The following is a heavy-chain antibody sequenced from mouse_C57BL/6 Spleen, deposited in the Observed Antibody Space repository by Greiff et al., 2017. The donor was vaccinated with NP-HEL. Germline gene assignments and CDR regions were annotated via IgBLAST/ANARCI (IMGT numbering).Heavy chain of an antibody. CDR3: AGIITTGFDY. CDR2: INPSTGGT. CDR1: GYSFTGYY. V-gene: IGHV1-42*01. D-gene: IGHD1-1*01. Sequence: VHVKQSGPELVKPGASVKISCKASGYSFTGYYMNWVKQSPEKSLEWIGEINPSTGGTTYNQKFKAKATLTVDKSSSTAYMQLKSLTSEDSAVYYCAGIITTGFDYWGQGTTRTVSS. J-gene: IGHJ2*01.